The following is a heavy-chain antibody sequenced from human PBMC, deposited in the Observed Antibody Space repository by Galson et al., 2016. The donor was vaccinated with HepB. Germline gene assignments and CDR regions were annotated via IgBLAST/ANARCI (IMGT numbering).Heavy chain of an antibody. CDR3: ARARYSSSWFSDFDY. CDR2: IWYDGETK. V-gene: IGHV3-33*01. Sequence: SLRLSCAASGFSFSLYGMHWVRQAPGKGLEWVALIWYDGETKYSADSVKGRFTISRDNSDNTLYLHMNSLRAEDTAVYYCARARYSSSWFSDFDYWGQGALVIVSS. J-gene: IGHJ4*02. CDR1: GFSFSLYG. D-gene: IGHD6-19*01.